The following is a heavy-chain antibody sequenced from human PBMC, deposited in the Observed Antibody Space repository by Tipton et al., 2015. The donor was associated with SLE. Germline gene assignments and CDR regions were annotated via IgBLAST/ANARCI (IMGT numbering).Heavy chain of an antibody. Sequence: TLSLTCTVSGYSISSGYYWGWIRHPPGKGLEWIGSLYQSGSIHYNPSLENRVTISVDRSKNQFSLSLSSVTAADTAVYYCARGGHSNSPNWFDPWGQGTLSTVSS. J-gene: IGHJ5*02. V-gene: IGHV4-38-2*02. D-gene: IGHD4-11*01. CDR1: GYSISSGYY. CDR2: LYQSGSI. CDR3: ARGGHSNSPNWFDP.